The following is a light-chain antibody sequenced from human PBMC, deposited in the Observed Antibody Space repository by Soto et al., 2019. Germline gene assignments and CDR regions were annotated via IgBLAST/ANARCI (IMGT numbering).Light chain of an antibody. CDR2: KAS. Sequence: IQMTQSPSTLSGSLGDRVTITCRASQTISSWLAWYQQKPGKAPKLLIYKASTLKSGVPSRFSGSGSGTEFTLTISSLQPDDFAVYYCQQYGSSITFGQGTRLEIK. CDR1: QTISSW. V-gene: IGKV1-5*03. J-gene: IGKJ5*01. CDR3: QQYGSSIT.